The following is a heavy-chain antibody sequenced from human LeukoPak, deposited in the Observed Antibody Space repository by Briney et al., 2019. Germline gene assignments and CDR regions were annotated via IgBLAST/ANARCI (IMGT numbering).Heavy chain of an antibody. D-gene: IGHD6-13*01. V-gene: IGHV3-30*18. CDR3: AKDLGSSSWVHYFDY. J-gene: IGHJ4*02. CDR2: ISYDGSNK. CDR1: GFTFSNYG. Sequence: PGGSLRLPCAASGFTFSNYGMHWVRQAPGKGLEWVAVISYDGSNKYYADSVKGRFTISRDNSKNTLYLQMNSLRAEDTAVYYCAKDLGSSSWVHYFDYWGQGTLVTVSS.